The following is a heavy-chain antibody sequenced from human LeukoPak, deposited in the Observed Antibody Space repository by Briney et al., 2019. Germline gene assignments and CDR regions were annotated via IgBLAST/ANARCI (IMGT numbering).Heavy chain of an antibody. CDR3: ARHFYGSGSYRAYGMDV. V-gene: IGHV4-59*08. D-gene: IGHD3-10*01. CDR2: IYSSGST. J-gene: IGHJ6*02. CDR1: GGSISSYY. Sequence: SETLSLTCTVSGGSISSYYWSWIRQPPGKGLERIGYIYSSGSTNYNPSLKSRVTISVATSKNQFSLKVSSVTAADTAIYYCARHFYGSGSYRAYGMDVWGQGTTVTVSS.